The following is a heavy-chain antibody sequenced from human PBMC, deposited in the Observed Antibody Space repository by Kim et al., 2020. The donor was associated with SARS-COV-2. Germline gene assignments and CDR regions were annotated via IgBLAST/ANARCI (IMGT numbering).Heavy chain of an antibody. J-gene: IGHJ6*02. V-gene: IGHV7-4-1*02. Sequence: ASVKVSCKASGYTFTSYPMNWVRQAPGQGLEWMGWINTNTGNPTYAQGFTGRFVFSLDTSVSTAYLQISSLKAEDTAVYYCARDLRGPPYYYYAMYVWGQGTTVTVSS. CDR3: ARDLRGPPYYYYAMYV. D-gene: IGHD3-10*01. CDR2: INTNTGNP. CDR1: GYTFTSYP.